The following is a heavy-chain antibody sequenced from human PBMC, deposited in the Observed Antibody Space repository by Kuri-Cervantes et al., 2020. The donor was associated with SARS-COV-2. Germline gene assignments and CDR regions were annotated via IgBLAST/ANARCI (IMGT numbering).Heavy chain of an antibody. CDR3: ARSPVLPYFDWLLYGGPPDY. J-gene: IGHJ4*02. CDR2: IYYSGST. Sequence: SETLSLTCTVSGGSISSYYWSWIRQPPGKGLEWIGYIYYSGSTNYNPSLKSRVTISVDTSKNQFSLKLSSVTAADTAVYYCARSPVLPYFDWLLYGGPPDYWGQGTLVTGSS. D-gene: IGHD3-9*01. V-gene: IGHV4-59*01. CDR1: GGSISSYY.